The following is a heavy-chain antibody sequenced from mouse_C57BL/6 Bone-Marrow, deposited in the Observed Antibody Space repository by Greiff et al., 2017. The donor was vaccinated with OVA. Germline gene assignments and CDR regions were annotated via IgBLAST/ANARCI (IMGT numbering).Heavy chain of an antibody. D-gene: IGHD2-3*01. CDR2: INPYNGGT. Sequence: EVQLQQSGPVLVKPGASVKMSCKASGYTFTDYYMNWVKQSHGKSLEWIGVINPYNGGTSYNQKLKGKATLTVDKSSSTAYMELNSLTSEDSAVYYCARTGWLLPAWFAYWGQGTLVTVSA. CDR3: ARTGWLLPAWFAY. CDR1: GYTFTDYY. J-gene: IGHJ3*01. V-gene: IGHV1-19*01.